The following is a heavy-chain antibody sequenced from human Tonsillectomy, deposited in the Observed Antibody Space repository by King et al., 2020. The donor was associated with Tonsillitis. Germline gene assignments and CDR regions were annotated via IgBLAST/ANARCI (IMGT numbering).Heavy chain of an antibody. CDR1: GYRFTTYW. V-gene: IGHV5-51*03. CDR2: IYPGDSDT. J-gene: IGHJ4*02. D-gene: IGHD3-9*01. Sequence: VQLVESGAEVKKPGESLKISCEGSGYRFTTYWIGWVRQMPGKGLEWMGIIYPGDSDTRYSPSFRGQVTISADESVNTAYLQWSSLKASDTAVYYWAGPHPPAHYDILPGYPDYWGQGTLVTVSS. CDR3: AGPHPPAHYDILPGYPDY.